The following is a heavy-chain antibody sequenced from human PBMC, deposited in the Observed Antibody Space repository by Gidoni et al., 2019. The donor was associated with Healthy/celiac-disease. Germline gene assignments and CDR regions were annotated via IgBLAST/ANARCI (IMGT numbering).Heavy chain of an antibody. D-gene: IGHD3-3*01. J-gene: IGHJ5*02. Sequence: EVQLVESGGGLVKPGGSLRLSCAASGFTFSSYSMNWVRQAPGKGLAWVSSISSSSSYIYYADSVKGRFTISRDNAKNSLYLQMNSLRAEDTAVYYCARDIGNYDFWSGYSVWFDPWGQGTLVTVSS. CDR2: ISSSSSYI. V-gene: IGHV3-21*01. CDR1: GFTFSSYS. CDR3: ARDIGNYDFWSGYSVWFDP.